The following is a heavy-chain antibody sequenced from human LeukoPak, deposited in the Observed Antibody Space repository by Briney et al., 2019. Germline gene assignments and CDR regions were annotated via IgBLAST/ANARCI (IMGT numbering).Heavy chain of an antibody. D-gene: IGHD5-24*01. CDR3: ARDGRDGYNFFLYYYYYMDV. V-gene: IGHV4-59*01. Sequence: SETLSLTCAVYGGSFSGYYWSWIRQPPGKGLEWIGYIYYSGTTNYNPSLKSRVSMSVDTSKNQFSLKLSSVTAADTAVYYCARDGRDGYNFFLYYYYYMDVWGKGTTVTVSS. CDR1: GGSFSGYY. J-gene: IGHJ6*03. CDR2: IYYSGTT.